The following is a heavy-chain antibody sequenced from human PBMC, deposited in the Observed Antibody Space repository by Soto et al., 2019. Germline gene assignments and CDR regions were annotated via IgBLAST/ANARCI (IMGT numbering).Heavy chain of an antibody. V-gene: IGHV4-31*03. D-gene: IGHD2-2*01. J-gene: IGHJ4*02. CDR3: ARGRTSSPTPGDY. CDR2: IYYSGST. Sequence: QVQLQESGPGLVKPSQTLSLTCTVSGGSISSGGYYWSWIRQHPGKGLEWIGYIYYSGSTYYNPSHQSRVTISVDTSKNQFSLKLSSVTAADTAVYYCARGRTSSPTPGDYWGQGTLVTVSS. CDR1: GGSISSGGYY.